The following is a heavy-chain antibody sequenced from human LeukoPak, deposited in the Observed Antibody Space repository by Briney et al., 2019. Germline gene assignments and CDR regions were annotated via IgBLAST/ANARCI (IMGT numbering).Heavy chain of an antibody. D-gene: IGHD6-13*01. CDR1: GGTFSSYA. CDR2: IIPILGIA. CDR3: ARAQRQQLTYDAFDI. Sequence: EASVKVSCKASGGTFSSYAISWVRQAPGQGLEWMGRIIPILGIANYAQKFQGRVTITADKSTSTAYMELSSLRSEDTAVYYCARAQRQQLTYDAFDIWGQGTMVTVSS. V-gene: IGHV1-69*04. J-gene: IGHJ3*02.